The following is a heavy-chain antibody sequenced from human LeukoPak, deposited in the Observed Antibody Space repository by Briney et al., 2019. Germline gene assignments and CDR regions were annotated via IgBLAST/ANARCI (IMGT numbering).Heavy chain of an antibody. CDR3: ARGGYYGAFDY. J-gene: IGHJ4*02. CDR1: GGSVSSVGDY. V-gene: IGHV4-61*02. Sequence: SQTLSLTCTVSGGSVSSVGDYWNWIWQPAGKGLEWIGRIYVSGSTDYNPSLESRVSMSLDTSENQFSLKLSSVTAADTAVYYCARGGYYGAFDYWGQGTLVTVAS. D-gene: IGHD3-10*01. CDR2: IYVSGST.